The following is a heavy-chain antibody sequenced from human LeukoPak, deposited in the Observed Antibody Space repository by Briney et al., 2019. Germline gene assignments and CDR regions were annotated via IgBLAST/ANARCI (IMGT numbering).Heavy chain of an antibody. CDR3: AKFNGLGAFDI. D-gene: IGHD2-8*01. CDR2: IYYSGTI. V-gene: IGHV4-59*08. J-gene: IGHJ3*02. Sequence: SETLSLTCTVSGGSISDYYWTWLRQPPGTGLECIGYIYYSGTINYNPSVKSRVTISLDMSKNQFSLKLSSVTAADTAVYYCAKFNGLGAFDIWGQGTMVTVSS. CDR1: GGSISDYY.